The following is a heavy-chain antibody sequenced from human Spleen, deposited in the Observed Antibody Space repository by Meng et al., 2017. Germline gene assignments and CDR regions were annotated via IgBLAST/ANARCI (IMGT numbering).Heavy chain of an antibody. J-gene: IGHJ4*02. D-gene: IGHD6-13*01. Sequence: ASVKVSCKASGYTFTSYGISWVRQAPGQGLEWMGWISGHNGVTHYAQRFQGRVTMTGDTSISTAYMELSGLRSDDTAMYYCARDEDISAAGKLFGDYWGQGTLVTVSS. CDR3: ARDEDISAAGKLFGDY. CDR1: GYTFTSYG. CDR2: ISGHNGVT. V-gene: IGHV1-18*01.